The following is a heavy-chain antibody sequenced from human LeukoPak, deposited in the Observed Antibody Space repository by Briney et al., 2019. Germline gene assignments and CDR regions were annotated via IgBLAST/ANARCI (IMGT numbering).Heavy chain of an antibody. V-gene: IGHV4-34*01. Sequence: SATLSLTCAVYGGSFSGYYWSWIRQPPGKGLEWIGEINHSGSTNYNPSLKSRVTISVDTSKNQFSLKLSSVTAADTAVYYCARAPIGGNYFDYWGQGTLVTVSS. CDR1: GGSFSGYY. CDR3: ARAPIGGNYFDY. J-gene: IGHJ4*02. D-gene: IGHD4-23*01. CDR2: INHSGST.